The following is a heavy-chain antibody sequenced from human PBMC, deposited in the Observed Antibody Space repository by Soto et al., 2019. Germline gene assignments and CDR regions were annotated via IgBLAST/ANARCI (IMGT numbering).Heavy chain of an antibody. CDR1: GGSISSGDYY. J-gene: IGHJ4*02. CDR3: ARGTRLLWFGELLYDY. D-gene: IGHD3-10*01. V-gene: IGHV4-30-4*01. Sequence: PSETLSLTCTVSGGSISSGDYYWSWIRQPPGKGLEWIGYIYYSGSTYYNPSLKSRVTTSVDTSKNQFSLKLSSVTAADTAVYYCARGTRLLWFGELLYDYWGQGTLATVSS. CDR2: IYYSGST.